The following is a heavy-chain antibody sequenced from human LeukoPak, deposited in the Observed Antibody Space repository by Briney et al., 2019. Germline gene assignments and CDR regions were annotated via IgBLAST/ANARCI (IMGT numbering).Heavy chain of an antibody. CDR3: ARHGGMVRDFSDAFDI. Sequence: SETLSLTCTVSGGSVSSYYWSWTRQPPGKGLEWIGYIYYNGNSNYNPSLKSRVTIPLDTSKNQFSLRLTSVTAADTAVYYCARHGGMVRDFSDAFDIWGQGTMVTVSS. CDR2: IYYNGNS. J-gene: IGHJ3*02. V-gene: IGHV4-59*08. D-gene: IGHD3-10*01. CDR1: GGSVSSYY.